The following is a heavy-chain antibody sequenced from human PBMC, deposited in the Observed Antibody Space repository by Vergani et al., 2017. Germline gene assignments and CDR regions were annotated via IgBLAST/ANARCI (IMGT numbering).Heavy chain of an antibody. Sequence: QVQLVQSGAEVKKPGSSVKVSCKASGGTFSSYAISWVRQAPGQGLEWMGGIIPICGTANYAQKFQGRVTITADKSTSTAYMELSSLRSEDTAVYYCARKKYFSGGSCYRTPYNWFDRWGEGTLVTVSS. CDR1: GGTFSSYA. CDR3: ARKKYFSGGSCYRTPYNWFDR. CDR2: IIPICGTA. D-gene: IGHD2-15*01. V-gene: IGHV1-69*06. J-gene: IGHJ5*02.